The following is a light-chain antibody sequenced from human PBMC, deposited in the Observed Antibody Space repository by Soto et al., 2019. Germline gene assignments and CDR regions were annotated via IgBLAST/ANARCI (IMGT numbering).Light chain of an antibody. CDR3: QQYGSSST. V-gene: IGKV3-20*01. Sequence: EIVLMQSPGTLSLSPGERATLSCRTSQSVSSTSLAWYHQRPGQAPRLLIYGASSRATGIPDRFSGSGSGTDFTLTISRLEPEDFAVYYCQQYGSSSTFGQGTKVDIK. CDR2: GAS. J-gene: IGKJ1*01. CDR1: QSVSSTS.